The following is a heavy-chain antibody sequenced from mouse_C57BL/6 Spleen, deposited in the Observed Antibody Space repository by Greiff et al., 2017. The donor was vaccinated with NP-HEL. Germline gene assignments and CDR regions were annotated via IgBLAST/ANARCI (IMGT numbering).Heavy chain of an antibody. CDR3: TTPYSNQGY. CDR2: IDPENGDT. D-gene: IGHD2-5*01. J-gene: IGHJ2*01. CDR1: GFNIKDDY. V-gene: IGHV14-4*01. Sequence: VQLKESGAELVRPGASVKLSCTASGFNIKDDYMHWVKQRPEQGLEWIGWIDPENGDTEYASKFQGKATITADTSSNTAYLQLSSLTSEDTAVYYCTTPYSNQGYWGQGTTLTVSS.